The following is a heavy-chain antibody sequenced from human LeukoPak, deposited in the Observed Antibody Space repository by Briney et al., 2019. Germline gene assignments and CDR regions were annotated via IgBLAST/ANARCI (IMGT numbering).Heavy chain of an antibody. D-gene: IGHD6-13*01. V-gene: IGHV5-51*01. CDR3: ARQSRSRWYFDY. CDR1: GYSFSTYW. CDR2: VYPGDSDT. Sequence: GESLKISCKGSGYSFSTYWIGWVRQMPGKGLEGMGIVYPGDSDTRYSPSFQGQVTLSADKSISTASLQWSSLQASDTAMYYCARQSRSRWYFDYWGQGTLVTVSS. J-gene: IGHJ4*02.